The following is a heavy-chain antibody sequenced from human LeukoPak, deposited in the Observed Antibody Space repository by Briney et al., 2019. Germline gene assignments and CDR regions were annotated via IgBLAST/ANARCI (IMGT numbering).Heavy chain of an antibody. CDR1: GGTFSSYA. CDR2: IIPILGIA. D-gene: IGHD6-19*01. V-gene: IGHV1-69*04. Sequence: SVKVSFKASGGTFSSYAISWVRQAPGQGLEWMGRIIPILGIANYAQKFQGRVTITADKSTSTAYMELSSLRSEDTAVYYCARTRIAVAGTAWFDPGGQGTLVSVSS. J-gene: IGHJ5*02. CDR3: ARTRIAVAGTAWFDP.